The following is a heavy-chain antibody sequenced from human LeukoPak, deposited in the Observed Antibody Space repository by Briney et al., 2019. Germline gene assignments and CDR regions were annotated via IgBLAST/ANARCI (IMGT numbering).Heavy chain of an antibody. CDR1: RFTFSSYA. J-gene: IGHJ3*02. Sequence: GGSLRLSCAASRFTFSSYAMSWVRQAPGKGLEWVSAISGSGTTTDFADAVKGRFTISRDNSKNTLYLQMNSLRAEDTAVYYCAKALTSGWYLDAFNIWGQGTMVTVSS. CDR2: ISGSGTTT. CDR3: AKALTSGWYLDAFNI. V-gene: IGHV3-23*01. D-gene: IGHD6-19*01.